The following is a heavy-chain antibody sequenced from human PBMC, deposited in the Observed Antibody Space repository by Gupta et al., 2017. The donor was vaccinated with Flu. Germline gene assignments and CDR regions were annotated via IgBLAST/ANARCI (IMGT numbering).Heavy chain of an antibody. Sequence: QVQLQQWGAGLLKPSETLSLTCAVYGGSFSGYYWSWIRQPPGKGLEWIGEINHSGSTNYNPSLKSRVTISVDTSKNQFSLKLSSVTAADTAVYYCARRRGDFVHDYTSRYNWFDPWGQGTLVTVSS. CDR3: ARRRGDFVHDYTSRYNWFDP. CDR2: INHSGST. D-gene: IGHD4-4*01. V-gene: IGHV4-34*01. CDR1: GGSFSGYY. J-gene: IGHJ5*02.